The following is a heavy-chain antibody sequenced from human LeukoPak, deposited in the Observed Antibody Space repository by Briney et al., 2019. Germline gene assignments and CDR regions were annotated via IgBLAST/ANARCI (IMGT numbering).Heavy chain of an antibody. CDR1: GASVNSGSYY. CDR3: ARDRFVDYYDSSGYQPLDY. Sequence: PSQTLSLTCTVSGASVNSGSYYWSWIRQPAGKGLEWIGRIYTSGSTNYNPSLKSRVTISVDTSKNQFSLKLSSVTAADTAVYYCARDRFVDYYDSSGYQPLDYWGQGTLVTV. J-gene: IGHJ4*02. CDR2: IYTSGST. V-gene: IGHV4-61*02. D-gene: IGHD3-22*01.